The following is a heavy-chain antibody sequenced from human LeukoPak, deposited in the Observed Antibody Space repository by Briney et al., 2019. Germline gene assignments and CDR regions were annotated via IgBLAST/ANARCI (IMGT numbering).Heavy chain of an antibody. V-gene: IGHV4-4*02. J-gene: IGHJ4*02. CDR1: PDSTTSNF. Sequence: SETLSLTCTVSPDSTTSNFWSWVRQPPGKGLEWIGEIHRSGSTNYNPSLQSRVTISIARSKNQIALELSSVTAADTAVYYCAREIVGGFNPGAYWGQGTLVTVSS. D-gene: IGHD3-10*01. CDR2: IHRSGST. CDR3: AREIVGGFNPGAY.